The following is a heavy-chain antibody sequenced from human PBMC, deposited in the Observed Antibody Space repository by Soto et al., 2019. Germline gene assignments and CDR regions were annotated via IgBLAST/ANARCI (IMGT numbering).Heavy chain of an antibody. D-gene: IGHD5-18*01. CDR1: AYTITHYS. CDR2: INAGNGNT. V-gene: IGHV1-3*01. Sequence: QVQLVQSGVEVKKPGASVKVSCKASAYTITHYSMHWVRQAPVQRLEWMGSINAGNGNTKYSQKFQGRVTMTSDTSASTAYMELSSLGSEDTAVYYCARRGSRVDTDMGNDAFDIWGQGTMVTVSS. CDR3: ARRGSRVDTDMGNDAFDI. J-gene: IGHJ3*02.